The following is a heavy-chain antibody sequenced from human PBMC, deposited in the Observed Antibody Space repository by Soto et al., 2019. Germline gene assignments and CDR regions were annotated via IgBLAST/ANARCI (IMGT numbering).Heavy chain of an antibody. CDR2: IYYSGST. CDR1: GGSISSGDYY. D-gene: IGHD3-16*01. CDR3: ARAPRVWGSSHFDY. J-gene: IGHJ4*02. V-gene: IGHV4-30-4*01. Sequence: QVQLQESGPGLVKPSQTLSLTCTVSGGSISSGDYYWSWIRQPPGKGLEWIGYIYYSGSTYYNPSLKSRVTISVDTSNNQFSRRLSAVTAADTAVYYWARAPRVWGSSHFDYWGQGTLVTGSS.